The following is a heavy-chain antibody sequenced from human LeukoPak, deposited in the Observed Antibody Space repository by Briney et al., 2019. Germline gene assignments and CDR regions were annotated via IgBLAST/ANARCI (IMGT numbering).Heavy chain of an antibody. J-gene: IGHJ4*02. CDR1: GFTFSSYW. D-gene: IGHD5-18*01. V-gene: IGHV3-74*01. CDR2: INSDGSST. Sequence: QPGGSLRLSCAASGFTFSSYWMHWVRQAPGKGLVWVSRINSDGSSTSYADSVKGRFTISRDDAKNTLYLQMNSLRAEDTAVYYCARDRGIQLWFDYWGQGTLVTVSS. CDR3: ARDRGIQLWFDY.